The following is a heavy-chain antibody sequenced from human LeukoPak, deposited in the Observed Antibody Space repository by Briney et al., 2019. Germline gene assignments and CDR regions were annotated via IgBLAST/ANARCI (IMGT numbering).Heavy chain of an antibody. CDR1: GFTLSSYW. Sequence: PGGSLRLSCEASGFTLSSYWMHWVRQAPGKGLVWVSRINPDGSTTSYADSVKGRFTISRDNARNTLYLQMNSLRVDDTAVSYCARVEIGGWYWLDPWGQGTQVTVSS. V-gene: IGHV3-74*01. CDR3: ARVEIGGWYWLDP. J-gene: IGHJ5*02. CDR2: INPDGSTT. D-gene: IGHD6-19*01.